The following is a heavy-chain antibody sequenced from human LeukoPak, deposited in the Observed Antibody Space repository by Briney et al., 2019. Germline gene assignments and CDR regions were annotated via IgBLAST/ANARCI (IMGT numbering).Heavy chain of an antibody. Sequence: GGSLRLSCAASGFTFNDYWMSWIRQAPGKGLEGVANIKQDGSEQYYVDSVNGRFTISRDNAKNSLYLQMSSLRDDDAAFYYCTRGARFGELYSWFDPWGLGTLVTVSS. CDR3: TRGARFGELYSWFDP. J-gene: IGHJ5*02. V-gene: IGHV3-7*01. CDR2: IKQDGSEQ. CDR1: GFTFNDYW. D-gene: IGHD3-10*01.